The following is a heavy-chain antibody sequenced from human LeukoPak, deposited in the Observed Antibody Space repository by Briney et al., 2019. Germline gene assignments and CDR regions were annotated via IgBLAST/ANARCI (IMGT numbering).Heavy chain of an antibody. D-gene: IGHD2-15*01. J-gene: IGHJ4*02. CDR3: ARGGDYCSGGNCYSSLSDY. Sequence: TGGSLRLSCAASGFSFSSCWMHWVRQAPGKGLVWVSRINIDGSSTTYADSVKGRFTISRDNAKNTLYLQMNSLRAEDTAVYYCARGGDYCSGGNCYSSLSDYWGQGTLVTVSS. CDR2: INIDGSST. V-gene: IGHV3-74*01. CDR1: GFSFSSCW.